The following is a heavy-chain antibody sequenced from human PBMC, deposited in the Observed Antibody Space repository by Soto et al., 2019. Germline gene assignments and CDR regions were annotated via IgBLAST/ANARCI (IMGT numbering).Heavy chain of an antibody. CDR1: GFMFIDHF. V-gene: IGHV3-72*01. Sequence: GGSLRLSCAASGFMFIDHFMEWVRQAPGRGLEWVGRAKNKIGHYMTEYAASVKGIFTISRDESKNSLFLQMTSLETEDTAVYYCPRLRGFEGPPGSHWGKGTLVTVSS. J-gene: IGHJ4*02. CDR2: AKNKIGHYMT. CDR3: PRLRGFEGPPGSH. D-gene: IGHD3-10*01.